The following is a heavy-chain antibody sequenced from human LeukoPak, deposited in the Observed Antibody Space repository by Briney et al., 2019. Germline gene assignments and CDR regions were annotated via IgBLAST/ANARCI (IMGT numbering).Heavy chain of an antibody. Sequence: GASVKVSCKASGYTFTSYAMHWVRQAPGQRLEWMGWINAGNGNTKYSQKFQGGVTITRDTSASTAYMELSSLRSEDTAVYYCARPTHDYGDYYPFDYWGQGTLVTVSS. CDR2: INAGNGNT. CDR3: ARPTHDYGDYYPFDY. V-gene: IGHV1-3*01. D-gene: IGHD4-17*01. J-gene: IGHJ4*02. CDR1: GYTFTSYA.